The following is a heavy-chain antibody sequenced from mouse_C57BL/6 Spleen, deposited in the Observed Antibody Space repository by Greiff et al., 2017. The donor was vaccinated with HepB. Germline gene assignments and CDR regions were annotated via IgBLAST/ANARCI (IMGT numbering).Heavy chain of an antibody. CDR1: GYSITSGYY. V-gene: IGHV3-6*01. CDR2: ISYDGSN. CDR3: ATRVYYGSSYEAMDY. D-gene: IGHD1-1*01. J-gene: IGHJ4*01. Sequence: EVKLVESGPGLVKPSQSLSLTCSVTGYSITSGYYWNWIRQFPGNKLEWMGYISYDGSNNYNPSLKNRISITRDTSKNQFFLKLNSVTTEDTATYYCATRVYYGSSYEAMDYWGQGTSVTVSS.